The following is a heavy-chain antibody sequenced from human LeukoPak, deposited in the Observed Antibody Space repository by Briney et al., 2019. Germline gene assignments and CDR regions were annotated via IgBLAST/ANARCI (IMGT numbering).Heavy chain of an antibody. Sequence: TGGSLRLSCAASGFTFSSYWMHWVRQAPGRGLVWVSRINSDGSRTTYADSVKGRFTISRDNAKNTLYLQMNSLRAEDTAVYYCARTTSMSYVGDAFDIWGQGTMVTVSS. CDR1: GFTFSSYW. V-gene: IGHV3-74*01. CDR3: ARTTSMSYVGDAFDI. CDR2: INSDGSRT. J-gene: IGHJ3*02. D-gene: IGHD1-26*01.